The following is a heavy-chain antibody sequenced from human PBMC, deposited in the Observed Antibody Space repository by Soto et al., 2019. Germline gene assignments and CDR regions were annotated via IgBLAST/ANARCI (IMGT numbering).Heavy chain of an antibody. CDR3: ARDDGRESGRVTFDY. D-gene: IGHD1-26*01. V-gene: IGHV3-33*04. CDR1: GFTFRSYV. CDR2: IWWHERDK. Sequence: QVQLVESGGGGVQPGRSLRLSCEASGFTFRSYVMHWFRQAPGQGLELVAVIWWHERDKFYADSVNGRFTISRDNSKNTLSLQMSSLRADDTAGYYWARDDGRESGRVTFDYWGQGTQVSAYS. J-gene: IGHJ4*02.